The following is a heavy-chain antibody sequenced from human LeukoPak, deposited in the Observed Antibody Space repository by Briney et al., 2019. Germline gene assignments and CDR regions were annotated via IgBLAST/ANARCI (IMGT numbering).Heavy chain of an antibody. CDR2: INQDGSEK. Sequence: GGSLRLSCAASGFTLSSSWMSWVRQAPGKGLEWVANINQDGSEKYYVDSVKGRFTISRDNAKNPLYLQMNSLRAEDTAVYYCARDRSCSGWGQGTLVTVSS. V-gene: IGHV3-7*03. J-gene: IGHJ4*02. CDR3: ARDRSCSG. D-gene: IGHD2-15*01. CDR1: GFTLSSSW.